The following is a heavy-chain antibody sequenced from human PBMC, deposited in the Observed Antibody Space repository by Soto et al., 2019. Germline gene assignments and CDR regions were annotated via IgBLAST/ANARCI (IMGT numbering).Heavy chain of an antibody. V-gene: IGHV1-69*13. D-gene: IGHD1-7*01. CDR1: GGTFSSYA. CDR3: ARDRATGTRVLGWFDP. CDR2: IIPIFGTA. J-gene: IGHJ5*02. Sequence: ASVKVSCKASGGTFSSYAISWVRQAPGQGLEWMGGIIPIFGTANYAQKFQGRVTITADESTSTAYMELSSLRSEDAAVYYCARDRATGTRVLGWFDPWGQGTLVTVSS.